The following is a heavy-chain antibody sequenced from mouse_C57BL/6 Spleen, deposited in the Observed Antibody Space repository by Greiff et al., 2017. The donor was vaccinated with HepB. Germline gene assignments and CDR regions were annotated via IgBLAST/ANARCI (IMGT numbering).Heavy chain of an antibody. CDR1: GYTFTSYW. Sequence: QVQLQQPGAELVKPGASVKLSCKASGYTFTSYWMHWVKKRPGQGLEWIGMIHPNSGSTNYNEKFKSKATLTVDKSTSTAYMQRSSLTSEDSAVYYCARGYYYGSRQLYWYFEVWGTGTTITDSS. CDR3: ARGYYYGSRQLYWYFEV. J-gene: IGHJ1*03. CDR2: IHPNSGST. V-gene: IGHV1-64*01. D-gene: IGHD1-1*01.